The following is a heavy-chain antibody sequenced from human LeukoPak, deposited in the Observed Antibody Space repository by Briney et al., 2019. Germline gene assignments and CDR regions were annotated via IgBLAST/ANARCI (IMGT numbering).Heavy chain of an antibody. J-gene: IGHJ4*02. V-gene: IGHV4-38-2*01. D-gene: IGHD3-10*01. CDR1: GYSISRGYY. Sequence: SETLSETCGVSGYSISRGYYWAWIRQPPGKGLEWIGTIYHTGSTYYTPSLGSRVTISVDTSKNEFSLNLNSVTAADTAVYYCARAGWIITSGIAYWGQASLPTVSS. CDR2: IYHTGST. CDR3: ARAGWIITSGIAY.